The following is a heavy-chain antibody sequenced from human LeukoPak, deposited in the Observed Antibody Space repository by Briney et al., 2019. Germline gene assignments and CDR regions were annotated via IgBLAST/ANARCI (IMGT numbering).Heavy chain of an antibody. V-gene: IGHV6-1*01. CDR1: GDSVSSNSGA. D-gene: IGHD6-19*01. CDR2: TYYRSKWYN. J-gene: IGHJ4*02. CDR3: AREIAVAGKGGYYFDY. Sequence: SQTLSLTCAISGDSVSSNSGAWNWIRQSPSRGLEWLGRTYYRSKWYNDYAESVKSRITINPDTSKNQFSLQLNSVTPEDTAVYYCAREIAVAGKGGYYFDYWGQGTLVTVSS.